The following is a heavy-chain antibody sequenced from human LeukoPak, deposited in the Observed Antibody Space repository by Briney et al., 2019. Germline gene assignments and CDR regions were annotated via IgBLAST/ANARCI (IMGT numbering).Heavy chain of an antibody. Sequence: ASVKVSCKASGYTFTSYDINWVRQATGQGLEWMGWMNPNSGNTGYAQKFQGRVTMTRNTSISTAYMELSSLRSEDTAVYYCVRATFWSGYYRYDDAFDIWGQGTMVTVSS. CDR2: MNPNSGNT. J-gene: IGHJ3*02. D-gene: IGHD3-3*01. CDR3: VRATFWSGYYRYDDAFDI. V-gene: IGHV1-8*01. CDR1: GYTFTSYD.